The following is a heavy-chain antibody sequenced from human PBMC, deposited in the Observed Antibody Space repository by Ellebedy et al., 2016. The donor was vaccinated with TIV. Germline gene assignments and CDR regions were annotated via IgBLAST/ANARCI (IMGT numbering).Heavy chain of an antibody. J-gene: IGHJ2*01. CDR3: ARKVPAPTTVPPNWYFDL. CDR2: IWYDGSNA. D-gene: IGHD4-17*01. CDR1: GFTFSGFG. V-gene: IGHV3-33*01. Sequence: PGGSLRLSCAASGFTFSGFGIHWVRQAPGKGLEWVAIIWYDGSNAYYADSVKGRFTISRDNSKNTLYLQMNSLRGEDTAVYYCARKVPAPTTVPPNWYFDLWGRGTLVTVSS.